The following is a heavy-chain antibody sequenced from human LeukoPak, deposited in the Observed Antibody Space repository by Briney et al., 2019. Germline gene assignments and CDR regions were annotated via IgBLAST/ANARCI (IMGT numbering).Heavy chain of an antibody. J-gene: IGHJ4*02. D-gene: IGHD1-26*01. CDR1: GYTSTGDY. CDR3: AKRIVGGLGSDD. CDR2: IYPIVGAT. V-gene: IGHV1-2*02. Sequence: RASVKVSCMASGYTSTGDYMHWVRQAPGPGRGWMGWIYPIVGATNYAQKFQGRVSMTKVTSINTAYMELGGLRSDGTAIYYCAKRIVGGLGSDDWGQGTLVTVSS.